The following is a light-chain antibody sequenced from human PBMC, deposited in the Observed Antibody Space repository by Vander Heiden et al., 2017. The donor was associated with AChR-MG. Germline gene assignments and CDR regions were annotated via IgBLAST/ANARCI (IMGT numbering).Light chain of an antibody. J-gene: IGKJ4*01. CDR2: EAS. V-gene: IGKV3-11*01. CDR1: QSVSSY. CDR3: QQPRN. Sequence: IVLTQSPPTLPLSPGERATLSCRVSQSVSSYLAGDQQKPGQAPRLLIYEASNRATRIKDRLSGSGSGTDFTRTNSSIEPEDFEGYDGQQPRNFGGGTKVEIK.